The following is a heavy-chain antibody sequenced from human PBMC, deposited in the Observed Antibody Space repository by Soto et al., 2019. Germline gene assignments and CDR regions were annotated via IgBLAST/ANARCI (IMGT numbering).Heavy chain of an antibody. CDR1: GYTFPNFG. Sequence: QVQLVQSGAEVKKPGASVKVSCKASGYTFPNFGISWVRQAPGQGLEWLGWISTDNGDTKYAQKIQARVTLTTETATSTVDMQRTSLKPDDTAVYYCTPDAKYHDILTSYFVNDHWGQGPLVTVSS. CDR3: TPDAKYHDILTSYFVNDH. D-gene: IGHD3-9*01. J-gene: IGHJ4*02. CDR2: ISTDNGDT. V-gene: IGHV1-18*04.